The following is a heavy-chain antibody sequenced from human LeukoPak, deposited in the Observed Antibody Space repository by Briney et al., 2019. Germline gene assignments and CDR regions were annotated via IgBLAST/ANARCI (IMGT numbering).Heavy chain of an antibody. J-gene: IGHJ4*02. Sequence: SVKGRFTISRDNAKNSLFLQMNSPRDEDTAVYYCARGSGSYYDYWGQGTLVTVSS. CDR3: ARGSGSYYDY. D-gene: IGHD1-26*01. V-gene: IGHV3-48*02.